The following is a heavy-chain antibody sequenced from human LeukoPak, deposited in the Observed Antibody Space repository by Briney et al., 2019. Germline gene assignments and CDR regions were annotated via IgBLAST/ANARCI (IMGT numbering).Heavy chain of an antibody. J-gene: IGHJ4*02. CDR3: AKATLIAAADYFDY. V-gene: IGHV3-9*01. CDR1: GFTFDDYA. CDR2: ISWNSGSI. Sequence: PGGSLRLSCAASGFTFDDYAMHWVRQAPGKGLEWVSGISWNSGSIGYADSVKGRFTISRDNAKNSLYLQMNSLRAEDTALYYCAKATLIAAADYFDYWGQGTLVTVSS. D-gene: IGHD6-13*01.